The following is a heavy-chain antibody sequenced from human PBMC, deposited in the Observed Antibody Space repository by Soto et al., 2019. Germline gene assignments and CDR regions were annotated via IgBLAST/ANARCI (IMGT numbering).Heavy chain of an antibody. V-gene: IGHV3-74*01. CDR1: GFTFSSYW. Sequence: GGSLRLSCAASGFTFSSYWMHWVRQAPGKGLVWVSRINSDGSSTSYADSVKGRFTISRDNAKNTLYLQMNSLRAEDTAVYYCARSNGYCTNGVCYTDNYYYYYMDVWGKGTTVTVSS. D-gene: IGHD2-8*01. J-gene: IGHJ6*03. CDR2: INSDGSST. CDR3: ARSNGYCTNGVCYTDNYYYYYMDV.